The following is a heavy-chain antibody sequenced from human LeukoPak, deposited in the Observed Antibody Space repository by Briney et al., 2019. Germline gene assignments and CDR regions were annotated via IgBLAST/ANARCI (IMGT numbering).Heavy chain of an antibody. CDR2: TYYRSKWYD. J-gene: IGHJ4*02. Sequence: SQTLSLTCAISGDSVSSNRAAWNCLRQSPSRDLEWLGRTYYRSKWYDEYALSVKSRITIIPDTSKNHFSLQLNSVTPGDTAVYFCAREGAYSGTYYLDYWGQGTLVTVSS. CDR1: GDSVSSNRAA. V-gene: IGHV6-1*01. D-gene: IGHD5-12*01. CDR3: AREGAYSGTYYLDY.